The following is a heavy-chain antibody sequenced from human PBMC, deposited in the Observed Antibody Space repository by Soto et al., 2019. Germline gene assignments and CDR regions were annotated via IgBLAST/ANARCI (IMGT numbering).Heavy chain of an antibody. CDR2: VYYSGST. J-gene: IGHJ6*02. Sequence: PSETLSLTCTVSGGSISSSSYYWGWIRQPPGKGLEWIGSVYYSGSTYYNPSLKRRATISVDTSKNQFSLKLSSVTAADTAVYYCARRLYYDSSGFEGGGMDVWGQGTTVS. CDR1: GGSISSSSYY. CDR3: ARRLYYDSSGFEGGGMDV. D-gene: IGHD3-22*01. V-gene: IGHV4-39*01.